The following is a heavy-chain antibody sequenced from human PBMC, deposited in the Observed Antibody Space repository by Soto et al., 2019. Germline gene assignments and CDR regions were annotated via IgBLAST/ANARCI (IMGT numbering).Heavy chain of an antibody. V-gene: IGHV4-30-4*01. CDR2: IYYSGST. D-gene: IGHD6-13*01. CDR1: GGSISSGDYY. CDR3: ASPIAADNHYYGMDV. Sequence: PSETLSLTCTVSGGSISSGDYYWSWIRQPPGKGLEWIGYIYYSGSTYYNPSLKSRVTISVDTSKNQFSLKLSSVTAADTAVYYCASPIAADNHYYGMDVWGQGTTVTVSS. J-gene: IGHJ6*02.